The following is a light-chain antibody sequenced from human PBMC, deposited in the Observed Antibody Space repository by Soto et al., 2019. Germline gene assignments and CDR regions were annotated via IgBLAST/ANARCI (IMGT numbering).Light chain of an antibody. V-gene: IGKV1-5*03. J-gene: IGKJ1*01. CDR3: QQYNDYSWT. CDR2: KAS. CDR1: QSISAW. Sequence: DIQMTQSPSTLSTSVGDRVSTKCRASQSISAWLAWYQQKRGKAPRVXIYKASTLEIGVPSRFSGSGSGTECTLTISSLQPDDVAIDDCQQYNDYSWTFGQGTKVDIK.